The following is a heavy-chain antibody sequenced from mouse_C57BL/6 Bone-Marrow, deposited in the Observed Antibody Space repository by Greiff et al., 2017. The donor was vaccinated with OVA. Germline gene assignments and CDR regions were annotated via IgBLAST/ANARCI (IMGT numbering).Heavy chain of an antibody. CDR3: ARLFITTVVGPYV. D-gene: IGHD1-1*01. CDR1: GYSFTDYN. Sequence: VHVKQSGPELVKPGASVKISCKASGYSFTDYNMNWVKQSNGKSLEWIGVINPNYGTTSYNQKFKGKATLTVDQSSSTAYMQLNSLTSEDSAVYYCARLFITTVVGPYVWGTGTTVTVSS. V-gene: IGHV1-39*01. J-gene: IGHJ1*03. CDR2: INPNYGTT.